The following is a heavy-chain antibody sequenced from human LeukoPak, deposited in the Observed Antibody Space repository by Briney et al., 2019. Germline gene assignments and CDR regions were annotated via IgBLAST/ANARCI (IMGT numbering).Heavy chain of an antibody. V-gene: IGHV1-24*01. CDR2: FDPEDGET. D-gene: IGHD6-19*01. CDR3: ATAGQHSSGWGTV. CDR1: GYTLTELS. J-gene: IGHJ4*02. Sequence: ALVKVSCKVSGYTLTELSMHWVRQAPGKGLEWMGGFDPEDGETIYAQKFQGRVTMTEDTSTDTAYMELSSLRSEDTAVYYCATAGQHSSGWGTVWGQGTLVTVSS.